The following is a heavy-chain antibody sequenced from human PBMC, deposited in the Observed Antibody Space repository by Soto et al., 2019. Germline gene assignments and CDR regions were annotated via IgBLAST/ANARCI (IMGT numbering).Heavy chain of an antibody. CDR3: ARVLVGAGPNDWFDP. D-gene: IGHD2-15*01. Sequence: QVQLQESGPGLVKPSETLSLTCSVSGVSISSYYWSWIRQTPGMGLEWIAYTSNSGSTNYNPSLNSRVTISVDTSKNQLSLRLNSVTAADSGVYYCARVLVGAGPNDWFDPWGQGALVTVSS. V-gene: IGHV4-59*01. CDR1: GVSISSYY. J-gene: IGHJ5*02. CDR2: TSNSGST.